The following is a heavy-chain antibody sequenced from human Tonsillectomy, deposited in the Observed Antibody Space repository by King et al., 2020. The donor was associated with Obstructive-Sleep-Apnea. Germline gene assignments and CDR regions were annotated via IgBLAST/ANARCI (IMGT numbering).Heavy chain of an antibody. J-gene: IGHJ4*02. V-gene: IGHV4-38-2*02. CDR1: GYSISSGYY. Sequence: VPLQESGPGLVKPSETLSLTCSVSGYSISSGYYWGWIRQPPGKGLEWSGSIFHSGSTYYNPSLKSPVTISVDTSKNQFSLKLSSVTAADTAVYYCARVGIAVAGTGSDYWGQGTLVTVSS. D-gene: IGHD6-19*01. CDR3: ARVGIAVAGTGSDY. CDR2: IFHSGST.